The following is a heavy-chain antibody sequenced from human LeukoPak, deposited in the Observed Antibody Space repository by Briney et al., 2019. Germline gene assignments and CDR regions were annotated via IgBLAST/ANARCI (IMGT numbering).Heavy chain of an antibody. CDR1: GFTFSSYW. V-gene: IGHV3-7*04. Sequence: GGSLRLSCAASGFTFSSYWMSCVRQAPGKGLEWVANIKQDGGEKYYVDSVKGRFTISRDNAKNSLYLQMNSLRPEDTAVYYCAGRGDGILYYFDHWGRGTLLTASS. CDR2: IKQDGGEK. J-gene: IGHJ4*02. CDR3: AGRGDGILYYFDH. D-gene: IGHD5-24*01.